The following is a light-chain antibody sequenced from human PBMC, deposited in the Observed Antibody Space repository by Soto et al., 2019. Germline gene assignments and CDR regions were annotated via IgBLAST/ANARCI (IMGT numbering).Light chain of an antibody. J-gene: IGKJ4*01. Sequence: DIQMTQSPSTLSASVGDRVTITCRASQSISSWLAWYQQKPGKAPKFLIYKESSLESGVTSRFSGSGYGTEFTLTISSLQPDVFATYYCQQYNSYPVTFGGGTKVDSK. CDR1: QSISSW. CDR2: KES. V-gene: IGKV1-5*03. CDR3: QQYNSYPVT.